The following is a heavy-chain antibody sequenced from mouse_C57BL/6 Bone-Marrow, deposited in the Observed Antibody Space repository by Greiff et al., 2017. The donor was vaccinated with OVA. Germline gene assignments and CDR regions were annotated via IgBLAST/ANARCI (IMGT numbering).Heavy chain of an antibody. CDR3: TSSNFDY. J-gene: IGHJ2*01. CDR1: GFNIKDDY. D-gene: IGHD2-5*01. CDR2: IDPENGDT. Sequence: VQLQQSGAELVRPGASVKLSCTASGFNIKDDYMHWVKQRREQGLEWIGWIDPENGDTEYASKFQGKATITADTSSSTAYLQLSSLTSEDTAVYYCTSSNFDYWGQGTTLTVSS. V-gene: IGHV14-4*01.